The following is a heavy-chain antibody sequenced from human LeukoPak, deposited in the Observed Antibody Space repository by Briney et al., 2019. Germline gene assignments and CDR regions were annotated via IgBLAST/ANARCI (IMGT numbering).Heavy chain of an antibody. D-gene: IGHD1-7*01. J-gene: IGHJ3*02. CDR2: VYYSGST. Sequence: SETLSLTCTVSGGSISRSTYSWGWIRQPPGKGLEWIGGVYYSGSTYYNPSLKSRVTISVDTSKNQFSLKLSSVSAADTAVYYCARGIYNWNSYAFDIWGQGTMVTVSS. CDR1: GGSISRSTYS. CDR3: ARGIYNWNSYAFDI. V-gene: IGHV4-39*07.